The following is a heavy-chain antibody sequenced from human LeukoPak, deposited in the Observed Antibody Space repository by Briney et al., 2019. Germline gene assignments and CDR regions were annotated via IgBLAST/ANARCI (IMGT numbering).Heavy chain of an antibody. Sequence: GGSLRLSCAASGFTFSSYGMHWVRQAPGKGLEWVAVISYDGSNKYHADSVKGRFTISRDNSKNTLYLQMNSLRAEDTAVYCCAKDDCSSTSCHNANYFDYWGRELWSPSPQ. D-gene: IGHD2-2*02. J-gene: IGHJ4*02. V-gene: IGHV3-30*18. CDR2: ISYDGSNK. CDR3: AKDDCSSTSCHNANYFDY. CDR1: GFTFSSYG.